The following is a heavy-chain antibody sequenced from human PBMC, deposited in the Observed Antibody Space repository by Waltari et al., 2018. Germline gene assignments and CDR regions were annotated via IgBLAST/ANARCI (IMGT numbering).Heavy chain of an antibody. Sequence: QIQLQESGPGLLEPSETLSLTCDVSAYAVNSGFYWGWIRQPPGRGLGWIGTPLHDGTTFYNPTLKGRLTITMDTSKNQVFLKVNSGTAADTAMYYCMRQALGYCTSAACRRLESWGQGTLVTVSS. CDR3: MRQALGYCTSAACRRLES. V-gene: IGHV4-38-2*01. J-gene: IGHJ4*02. CDR1: AYAVNSGFY. D-gene: IGHD2-8*02. CDR2: PLHDGTT.